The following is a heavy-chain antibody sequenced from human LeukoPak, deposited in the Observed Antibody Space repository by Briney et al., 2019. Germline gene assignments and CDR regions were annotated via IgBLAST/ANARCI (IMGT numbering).Heavy chain of an antibody. Sequence: SETLSLTCTVSGGSIRSSGDYWSWIRQHPGKGLEWIGYIHYSESTYYNPSLRSRVTISVDTSKNQFSLKLNSVTAADTAVYFCARGHEDYDSSGYYRFDYWGQGTLVTVSS. J-gene: IGHJ4*02. CDR1: GGSIRSSGDY. V-gene: IGHV4-31*03. CDR3: ARGHEDYDSSGYYRFDY. D-gene: IGHD3-22*01. CDR2: IHYSEST.